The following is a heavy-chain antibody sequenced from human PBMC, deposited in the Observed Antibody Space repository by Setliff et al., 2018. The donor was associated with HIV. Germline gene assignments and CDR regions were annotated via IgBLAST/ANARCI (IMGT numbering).Heavy chain of an antibody. D-gene: IGHD3-22*01. CDR2: VDYSGSS. J-gene: IGHJ6*03. CDR1: GDSMRTNY. Sequence: ASETLSLTCSVSGDSMRTNYWTWIRQSPGKGLEWIGHVDYSGSSTYNPSLNSRVTLSIDTSKSQFSLRLSSVTAADTAVYYCARGSSGYYYHYFYYMDVWGKGTTVTVSS. CDR3: ARGSSGYYYHYFYYMDV. V-gene: IGHV4-59*08.